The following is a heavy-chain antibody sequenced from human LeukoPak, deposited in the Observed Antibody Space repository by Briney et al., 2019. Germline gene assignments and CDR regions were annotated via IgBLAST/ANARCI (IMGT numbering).Heavy chain of an antibody. CDR3: VIGGTSFKDY. V-gene: IGHV4-34*01. J-gene: IGHJ4*02. D-gene: IGHD3-10*01. CDR1: GGSFSGYY. Sequence: SETLSLTCVVNGGSFSGYYWSWIRQSPGRGLEWIGEINHSGSTTYHPSLKSRVTMSVDTSKNQFSLDLTSVTAADTAVYYCVIGGTSFKDYWGQGTQVTVSS. CDR2: INHSGST.